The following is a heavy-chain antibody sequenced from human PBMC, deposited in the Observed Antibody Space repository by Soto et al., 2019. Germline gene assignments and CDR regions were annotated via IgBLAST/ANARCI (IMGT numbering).Heavy chain of an antibody. V-gene: IGHV5-51*01. D-gene: IGHD3-10*01. J-gene: IGHJ4*02. CDR3: ARKFAPEFFDS. CDR2: IYPGDSDT. Sequence: GESLKISCKGSGYTLSTYWIAWVRQMPGKGLEWMGIIYPGDSDTRYSPAFQGQVTVSADKSINTAYLQWTSLEASDTAMYYCARKFAPEFFDSWGQGTLVTVSP. CDR1: GYTLSTYW.